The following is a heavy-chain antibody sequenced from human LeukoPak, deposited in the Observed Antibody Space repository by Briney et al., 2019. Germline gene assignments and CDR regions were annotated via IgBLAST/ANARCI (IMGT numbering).Heavy chain of an antibody. J-gene: IGHJ4*02. CDR1: GFTFSSYG. Sequence: GGSLRLSCAASGFTFSSYGMHWVRQAPGKGLEWVAVISYDGSNKYYADSVKGRFTISRDNSKNTLYLQMNSLRAEDTAVYYCAKDGGFLGFFFTYGGRGTLVPVPS. D-gene: IGHD3-16*01. CDR3: AKDGGFLGFFFTY. CDR2: ISYDGSNK. V-gene: IGHV3-30*18.